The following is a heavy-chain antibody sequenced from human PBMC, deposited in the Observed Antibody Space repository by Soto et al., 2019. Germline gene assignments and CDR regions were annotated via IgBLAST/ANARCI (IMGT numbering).Heavy chain of an antibody. CDR1: GFTFSSYS. CDR3: ARGVGPSWSYYNSYFDY. Sequence: EVQLVESGGGLVKPGGSLRLSCAASGFTFSSYSMNWVRQAPGKGLEWVSSISSSSSYIYYADSVKGRFTISRDNAKNSLDLQRNRLRAEDTAVYYCARGVGPSWSYYNSYFDYWGQGTLVTVSS. J-gene: IGHJ4*02. D-gene: IGHD3-10*01. V-gene: IGHV3-21*01. CDR2: ISSSSSYI.